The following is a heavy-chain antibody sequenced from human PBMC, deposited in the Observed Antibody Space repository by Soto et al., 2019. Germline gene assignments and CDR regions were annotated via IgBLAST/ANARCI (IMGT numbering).Heavy chain of an antibody. J-gene: IGHJ4*02. V-gene: IGHV1-8*01. CDR1: GYTFTSYD. Sequence: ASVKVSCKASGYTFTSYDINWVRQATGQGLEWMGWMNPNSGNTGYAQKFQGRVTMTRNTSISTAYMELSSLRSEDTAVYYCARGQYDFWRDGLGFTVDYWGQGTLVTVSS. D-gene: IGHD3-3*01. CDR3: ARGQYDFWRDGLGFTVDY. CDR2: MNPNSGNT.